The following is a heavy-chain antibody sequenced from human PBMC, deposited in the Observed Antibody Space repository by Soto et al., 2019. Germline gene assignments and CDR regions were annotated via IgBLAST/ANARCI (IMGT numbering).Heavy chain of an antibody. CDR2: INAGNGNT. D-gene: IGHD6-13*01. CDR1: GYTFTSYA. J-gene: IGHJ5*02. CDR3: AREWAAGTRWFAP. V-gene: IGHV1-3*01. Sequence: QVQLVQSGAEVKKPGASVKVSCKASGYTFTSYAMHWVRQAPGQRLEWMGWINAGNGNTKYSQKFQGRVTITRDTSASTAYMELSSLRSEDTAVYYCAREWAAGTRWFAPWGQGTLVTVSS.